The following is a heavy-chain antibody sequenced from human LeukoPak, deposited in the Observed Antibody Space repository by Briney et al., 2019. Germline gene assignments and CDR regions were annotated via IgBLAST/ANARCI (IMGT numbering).Heavy chain of an antibody. Sequence: SETLSLTCTVSGGSISRYYWSWIRQHPGNGLEWIGYISYTGSTTYNSSLKSRVTISLDTSQNQFSLKLTSVTPADTAVYYCAKTAKYYYGSETYYFFEYWGQGTLVTVSS. J-gene: IGHJ4*02. CDR2: ISYTGST. CDR1: GGSISRYY. V-gene: IGHV4-59*01. CDR3: AKTAKYYYGSETYYFFEY. D-gene: IGHD3-10*01.